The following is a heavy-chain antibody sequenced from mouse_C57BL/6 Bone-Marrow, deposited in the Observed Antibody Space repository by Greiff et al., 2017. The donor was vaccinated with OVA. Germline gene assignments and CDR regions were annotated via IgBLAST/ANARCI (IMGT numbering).Heavy chain of an antibody. CDR2: IYPGDGDT. CDR1: GYAFSSSW. J-gene: IGHJ3*01. D-gene: IGHD1-1*01. Sequence: QVQLKESGPELVKPGASVKISCKASGYAFSSSWMNWVKQRPGKGLEWIGRIYPGDGDTNYNGKFKGKATLTADKSSSTAYMQLSSLTSEDSAVYFCARWRTYYGSSSAWFAYWGQGTLVTVSA. CDR3: ARWRTYYGSSSAWFAY. V-gene: IGHV1-82*01.